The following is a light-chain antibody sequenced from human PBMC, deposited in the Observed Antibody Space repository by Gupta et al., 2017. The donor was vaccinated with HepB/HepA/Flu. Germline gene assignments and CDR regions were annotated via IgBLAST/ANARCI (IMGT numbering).Light chain of an antibody. CDR1: LSNIGSNY. V-gene: IGLV1-47*01. J-gene: IGLJ3*02. CDR3: AAVDASRSGRV. Sequence: SVLTQPPSASGTPGPRVTISCSGSLSNIGSNYVYWFQQLPESAPKLLIFTNNQRRSGVPDRFSGAKSGTAAAVASSGLRAEEEADYYCAAVDASRSGRVFGGGTKLTVL. CDR2: TNN.